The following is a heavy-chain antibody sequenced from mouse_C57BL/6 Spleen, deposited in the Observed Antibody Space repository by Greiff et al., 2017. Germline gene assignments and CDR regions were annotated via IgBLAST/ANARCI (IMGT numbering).Heavy chain of an antibody. J-gene: IGHJ3*01. CDR1: GYTFTDYY. D-gene: IGHD4-1*01. Sequence: VKLMESGAELVRPGASVKLSCKASGYTFTDYYINWVKQRPGQGLEWIARIYPGSGNTYYNEKFKGKATLTAEKSSSTAYMQLSSLTSEDSAVYFCARLDWPFAYWGQGTLVTVSA. CDR2: IYPGSGNT. V-gene: IGHV1-76*01. CDR3: ARLDWPFAY.